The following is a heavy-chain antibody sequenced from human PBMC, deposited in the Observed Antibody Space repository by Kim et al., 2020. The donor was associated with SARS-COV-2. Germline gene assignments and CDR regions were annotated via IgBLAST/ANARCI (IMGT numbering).Heavy chain of an antibody. CDR3: ARSLLWFGELFVFGYYGMDV. CDR2: IYYSGST. CDR1: GGSISSYY. Sequence: SETLSLTCTVSGGSISSYYWSWIRQPPGKGLEWIGYIYYSGSTNYNPSLTSRVTISVDTSKNQFSLKLSSVTAADTAVYYCARSLLWFGELFVFGYYGMDVWGQGTTVTVSS. V-gene: IGHV4-59*08. J-gene: IGHJ6*02. D-gene: IGHD3-10*01.